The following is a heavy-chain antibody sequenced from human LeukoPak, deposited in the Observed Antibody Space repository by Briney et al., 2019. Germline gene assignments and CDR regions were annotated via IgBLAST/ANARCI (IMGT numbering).Heavy chain of an antibody. CDR2: IYYSGST. Sequence: SEPLPLTCSVSGVSINGYYWSWIRQSPGKGLECIGYIYYSGSTNYNPSLESRVTISLDTSRNQFSLRLQSVTAADTAVYFCARGTTGAYFGTPPYFDYWGQGSLVTVSS. D-gene: IGHD7-27*01. CDR1: GVSINGYY. J-gene: IGHJ4*02. CDR3: ARGTTGAYFGTPPYFDY. V-gene: IGHV4-59*01.